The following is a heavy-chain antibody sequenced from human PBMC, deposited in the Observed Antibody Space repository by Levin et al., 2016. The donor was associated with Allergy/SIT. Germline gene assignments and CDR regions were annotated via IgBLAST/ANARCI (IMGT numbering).Heavy chain of an antibody. CDR3: AKDPPLYDYVDY. CDR1: GFTFSSYA. J-gene: IGHJ4*02. CDR2: ISGSGGST. D-gene: IGHD5/OR15-5a*01. Sequence: GESLKISCAASGFTFSSYAMSWVRQAPGKGLEWVSAISGSGGSTYYADSVKGRFTISRDNSKNTLYLQMNSLRAEDTAVYYCAKDPPLYDYVDYWGQGTLVTVSS. V-gene: IGHV3-23*01.